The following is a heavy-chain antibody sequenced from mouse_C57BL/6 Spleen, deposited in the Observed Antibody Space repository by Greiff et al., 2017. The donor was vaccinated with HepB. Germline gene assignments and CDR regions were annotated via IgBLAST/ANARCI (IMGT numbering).Heavy chain of an antibody. D-gene: IGHD3-2*02. Sequence: EVKLMESGPGLVKPSQSLSLTCSVTGYSITSGYYWNWIRQFPGNKLEWMGYISYDGSNNYNPSLKNRISITRDTSKNQFFLKLNSVTTEDTATYYCARDQEDYFDYWGQGTTLTVSS. V-gene: IGHV3-6*01. J-gene: IGHJ2*01. CDR1: GYSITSGYY. CDR2: ISYDGSN. CDR3: ARDQEDYFDY.